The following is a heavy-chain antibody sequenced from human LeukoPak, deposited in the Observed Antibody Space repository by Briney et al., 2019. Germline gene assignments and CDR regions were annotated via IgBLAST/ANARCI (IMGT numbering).Heavy chain of an antibody. Sequence: GASVKVSCKASGYTFTSYAMHWVRQAPGQRLEWMGWINAGNGNTKYSQKFQGRVTITRDTSASTAYMELSSLRSEDTAVYCCARPSIAAAGISFDYWGQGTLVTVSS. J-gene: IGHJ4*02. CDR3: ARPSIAAAGISFDY. D-gene: IGHD6-13*01. CDR2: INAGNGNT. V-gene: IGHV1-3*01. CDR1: GYTFTSYA.